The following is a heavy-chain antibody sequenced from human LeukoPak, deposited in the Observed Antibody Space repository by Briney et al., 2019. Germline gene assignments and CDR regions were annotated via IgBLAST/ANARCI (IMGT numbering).Heavy chain of an antibody. Sequence: GGSLRLSCAASGFTFSSYEMNWVRQAPGKGLEWVSGINWNGGSTGYADSVKGRFTISRDNAKNSLYLQMNSLRAEDTALYYCARGTTVTTSTLDYWGQGTLVTVSS. CDR2: INWNGGST. V-gene: IGHV3-20*04. CDR3: ARGTTVTTSTLDY. D-gene: IGHD4-11*01. CDR1: GFTFSSYE. J-gene: IGHJ4*02.